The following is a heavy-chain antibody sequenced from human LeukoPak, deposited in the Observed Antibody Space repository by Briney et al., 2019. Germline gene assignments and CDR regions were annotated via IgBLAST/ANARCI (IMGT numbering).Heavy chain of an antibody. CDR2: INPNSGGT. V-gene: IGHV1-2*02. Sequence: ASVKVSCKXSGYTFTGYYMHWVRQAPGQGLEWMGWINPNSGGTNYAQKFQGRVTMTRDTSISTAYMELSRLRSDDTAVYYCARVVSLIVVVPAAFALDPWGQGTLVTVSS. CDR1: GYTFTGYY. D-gene: IGHD2-2*01. CDR3: ARVVSLIVVVPAAFALDP. J-gene: IGHJ5*02.